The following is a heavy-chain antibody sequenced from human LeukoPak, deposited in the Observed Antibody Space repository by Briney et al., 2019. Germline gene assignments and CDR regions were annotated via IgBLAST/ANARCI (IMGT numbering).Heavy chain of an antibody. CDR1: GFTFSNYY. CDR2: ISGSSSTI. V-gene: IGHV3-48*01. J-gene: IGHJ4*02. CDR3: AKVRSYRTGNYFDY. D-gene: IGHD1-26*01. Sequence: GGSLRLSCAASGFTFSNYYMNWVRKAPGKGLEWVSYISGSSSTIYYADSVKGRFTISRDNSKNTLYLQMNSLRAEDTAVYYCAKVRSYRTGNYFDYWGQGTLVTVSS.